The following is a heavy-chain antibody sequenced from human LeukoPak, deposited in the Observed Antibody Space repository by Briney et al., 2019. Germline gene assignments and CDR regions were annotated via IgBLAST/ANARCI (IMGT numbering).Heavy chain of an antibody. CDR2: ISAYNGNT. CDR1: GYTFTSYG. CDR3: AREGVYGDYSVEPPIQDDY. D-gene: IGHD4-17*01. V-gene: IGHV1-18*01. J-gene: IGHJ4*02. Sequence: ASVKVSCKASGYTFTSYGISWVRQAPGQGLEWMGWISAYNGNTNYAQKLQGRVTMTTDTSTSTAYMELRSLRSEDTAVYYCAREGVYGDYSVEPPIQDDYWGQGTLVTVSS.